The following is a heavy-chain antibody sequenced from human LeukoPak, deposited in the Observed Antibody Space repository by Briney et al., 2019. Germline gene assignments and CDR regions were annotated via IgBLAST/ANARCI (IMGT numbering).Heavy chain of an antibody. V-gene: IGHV4-34*01. CDR2: INHSGST. J-gene: IGHJ4*02. CDR1: GGSFSGYY. D-gene: IGHD6-13*01. CDR3: ARGRRVYSSSWYVLAYFDY. Sequence: SETLSLTCAVYGGSFSGYYWSWIRQPPGKGLEWIGEINHSGSTNYNPSLKSRVTISVDTSKNQFSLKLSSVADADTAVYYCARGRRVYSSSWYVLAYFDYWGQGTLVTVSS.